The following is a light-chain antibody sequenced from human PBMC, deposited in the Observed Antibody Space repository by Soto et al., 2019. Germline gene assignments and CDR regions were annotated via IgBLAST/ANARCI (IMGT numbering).Light chain of an antibody. CDR2: AAS. V-gene: IGKV1-39*01. CDR3: QQSYSTPRT. J-gene: IGKJ1*01. Sequence: DLQMTQSPSSLSASVGDRVTITCRASQSISTYLNWYQQKPGKAPNLLIYAASTLQSGVPSRFSGSGSGTDFTLTISSLQREDFATYYCQQSYSTPRTFGQGTKVEI. CDR1: QSISTY.